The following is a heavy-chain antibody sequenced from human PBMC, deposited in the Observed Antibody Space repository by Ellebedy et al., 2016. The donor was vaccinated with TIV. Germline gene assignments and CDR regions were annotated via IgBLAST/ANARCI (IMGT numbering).Heavy chain of an antibody. Sequence: GESLKISCAASGFTFSNYSMNWVRQPPGKGLEWLSYISSSSSTIYSADSVKGRFTISRDNAKNSLYLQMNGLRDEDTAVYYCALGPSINMIREGNNYYALDVWGQGTTVTVSS. CDR2: ISSSSSTI. D-gene: IGHD3-10*01. V-gene: IGHV3-48*02. J-gene: IGHJ6*02. CDR3: ALGPSINMIREGNNYYALDV. CDR1: GFTFSNYS.